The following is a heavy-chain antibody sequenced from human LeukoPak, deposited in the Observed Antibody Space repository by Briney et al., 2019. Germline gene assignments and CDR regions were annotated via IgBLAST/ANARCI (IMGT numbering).Heavy chain of an antibody. V-gene: IGHV3-7*01. CDR1: GFAFSSYW. Sequence: PGGSLRLSCAASGFAFSSYWMSWVRQAPGKGLEWVANLKRDGSDTYYVDSVKGRFTISRDNDKNSLYPQLNSLRVEDTAVYYCARDANYYDSRGENYFNYWGQGTLVTVSA. D-gene: IGHD3-22*01. J-gene: IGHJ4*02. CDR2: LKRDGSDT. CDR3: ARDANYYDSRGENYFNY.